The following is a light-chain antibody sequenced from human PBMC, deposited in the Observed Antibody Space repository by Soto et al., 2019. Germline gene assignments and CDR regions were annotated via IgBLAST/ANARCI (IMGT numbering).Light chain of an antibody. CDR1: SSDVGGYNY. CDR3: SSYTISSTRV. Sequence: QSVLTQPASVSGSPGQSITISCTGTSSDVGGYNYVSWYQQHPGRAPKLMIYDVSSRPSGVSDRFSGSKSGNTASLTISGLQADDEADYYCSSYTISSTRVFGGGTQLTVL. V-gene: IGLV2-14*03. J-gene: IGLJ2*01. CDR2: DVS.